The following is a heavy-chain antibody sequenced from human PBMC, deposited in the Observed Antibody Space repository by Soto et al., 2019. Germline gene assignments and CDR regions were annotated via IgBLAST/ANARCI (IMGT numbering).Heavy chain of an antibody. CDR2: ISSSSSYI. V-gene: IGHV3-21*01. J-gene: IGHJ3*02. D-gene: IGHD3-22*01. CDR3: ARVKMDDSSGYDYFHDAFDI. CDR1: GFTLSSYS. Sequence: LRLSCAASGFTLSSYSMNWVRQAPGKGLEWVSSISSSSSYIYYADSVKGRFTISRDNAKNSLYLQMNSLRAEDTAVYYCARVKMDDSSGYDYFHDAFDICGQRTIVTF.